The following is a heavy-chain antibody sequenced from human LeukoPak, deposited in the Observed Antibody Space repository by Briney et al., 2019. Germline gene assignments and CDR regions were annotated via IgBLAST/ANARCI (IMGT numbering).Heavy chain of an antibody. V-gene: IGHV4-39*01. CDR3: ARVVGTVTTGWYFDL. CDR1: GGSVSSTTYY. CDR2: IYYSGST. J-gene: IGHJ2*01. Sequence: SETLSLTCTVSGGSVSSTTYYWGWIRQPPGKGLEWIGSIYYSGSTYYNPSLKSRVTISVDTSKNQFSLKLSSVTAADTAVYYCARVVGTVTTGWYFDLWGRGTLVTVSS. D-gene: IGHD4-17*01.